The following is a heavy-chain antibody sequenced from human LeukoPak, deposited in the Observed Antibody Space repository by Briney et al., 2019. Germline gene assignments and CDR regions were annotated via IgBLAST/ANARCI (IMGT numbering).Heavy chain of an antibody. V-gene: IGHV4-61*02. D-gene: IGHD3-22*01. J-gene: IGHJ3*02. CDR3: ARGPYSYDSSGAFDI. CDR1: GDSISSGDYY. CDR2: ISSSGST. Sequence: SETLSLTCTVSGDSISSGDYYWSWIRQPAGKGLEWIGRISSSGSTNYNPSLKSRVTISVDTSQNQFSLKLSSVTAADTAVYFCARGPYSYDSSGAFDIWGQGTMVTVSS.